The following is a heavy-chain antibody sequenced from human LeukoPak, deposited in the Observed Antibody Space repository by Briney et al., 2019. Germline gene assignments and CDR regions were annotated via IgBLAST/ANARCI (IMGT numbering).Heavy chain of an antibody. D-gene: IGHD3-16*01. CDR1: GFTFDDYA. CDR3: AKDMRGGPFDY. Sequence: GGSLRLSCAASGFTFDDYAMHWVRQAPGKGLEWVSGISWNSGSIGYADSVKGRFTISRDNAKNSLYLQMNSLRAEDTALYYCAKDMRGGPFDYWGQGTLVTVSS. V-gene: IGHV3-9*01. J-gene: IGHJ4*02. CDR2: ISWNSGSI.